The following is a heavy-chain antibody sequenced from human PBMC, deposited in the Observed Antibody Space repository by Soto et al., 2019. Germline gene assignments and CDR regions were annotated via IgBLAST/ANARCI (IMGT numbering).Heavy chain of an antibody. V-gene: IGHV1-3*01. CDR2: INAGNGNT. CDR3: ARDGATMVRGAPVMMDY. J-gene: IGHJ4*02. D-gene: IGHD3-10*01. Sequence: QVQLVQSGAEVKKPGASVKVSCKASGYTFTSYAMHWVRQAPGQRLEWMGWINAGNGNTKYSQKFQGRVTITRDTPASTAYMELSSLGSEDTAVYYCARDGATMVRGAPVMMDYWGQGALVTVSS. CDR1: GYTFTSYA.